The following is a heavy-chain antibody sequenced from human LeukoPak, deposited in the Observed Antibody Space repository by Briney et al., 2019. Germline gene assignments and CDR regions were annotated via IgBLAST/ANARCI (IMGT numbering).Heavy chain of an antibody. CDR2: ISSSSSYI. CDR1: GFTFSSYS. D-gene: IGHD1-26*01. Sequence: PGGSLRLSCAAPGFTFSSYSMNWVRQAPGKGLEWVSSISSSSSYIYYADSVKGRFTISRDNAKNSLYLQMNSLRAEDTAVYYCARDQASGSYDAFDIWGQGTMVTVSS. J-gene: IGHJ3*02. V-gene: IGHV3-21*01. CDR3: ARDQASGSYDAFDI.